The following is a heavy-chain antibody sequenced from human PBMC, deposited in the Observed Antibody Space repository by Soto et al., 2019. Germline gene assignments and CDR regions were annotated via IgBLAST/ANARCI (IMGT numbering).Heavy chain of an antibody. CDR3: ARQSRGLYSGYDYSHYYMDV. V-gene: IGHV3-13*01. D-gene: IGHD5-12*01. Sequence: ESGGGLVQPGGSLRLSCAASGFTFSSYDMHWVRQATGKGLEWVSAIGTAGDTYYPGSVKGRFTISRENAKNSLYLQMNSLRAGDTAVYYCARQSRGLYSGYDYSHYYMDVWGKGTTVTVSS. J-gene: IGHJ6*03. CDR2: IGTAGDT. CDR1: GFTFSSYD.